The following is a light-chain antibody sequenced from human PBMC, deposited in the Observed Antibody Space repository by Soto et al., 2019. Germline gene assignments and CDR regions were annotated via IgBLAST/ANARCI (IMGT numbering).Light chain of an antibody. Sequence: EIVLTQSPGTLSLSPGERATLSCRASQSVRSNYLAWYQRKPGQAPRLLIYGASTRATGIPDRFSGTGSGTDFTLTISRLELEDFAVYYCQQYGGSPYTFGQGTKLEIK. CDR1: QSVRSNY. V-gene: IGKV3-20*01. CDR3: QQYGGSPYT. J-gene: IGKJ2*01. CDR2: GAS.